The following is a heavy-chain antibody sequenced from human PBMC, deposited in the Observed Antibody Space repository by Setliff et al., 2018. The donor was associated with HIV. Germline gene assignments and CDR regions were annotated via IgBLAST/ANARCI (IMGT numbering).Heavy chain of an antibody. J-gene: IGHJ3*02. D-gene: IGHD1-20*01. CDR3: ASLYNWNPRGGVGGAFDI. Sequence: SETLSLTCTVSGGSISSSSYYWGWIRQPPGTGLEWIGSIYYSGSTYYNPSLKSRVTILVDTSKKQLSLKMSSVTAADTAVYYCASLYNWNPRGGVGGAFDIWGQGTMVTVSS. CDR1: GGSISSSSYY. V-gene: IGHV4-39*07. CDR2: IYYSGST.